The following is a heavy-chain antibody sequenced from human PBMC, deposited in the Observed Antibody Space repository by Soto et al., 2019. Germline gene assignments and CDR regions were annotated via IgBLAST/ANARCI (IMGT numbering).Heavy chain of an antibody. D-gene: IGHD3-10*01. V-gene: IGHV3-33*01. J-gene: IGHJ6*03. CDR3: ARTKSGLRTRGYYMDV. CDR1: GFTFSSYG. Sequence: QVQLVESGGGVVQPGRSLRLSCAASGFTFSSYGMHWVRQAPGKGLEWVAVIWYDGSNKYYADSVKGRFNISRDNSKNTLYLQMNSLRAEDTAVYYCARTKSGLRTRGYYMDVWGKGTTVTVSS. CDR2: IWYDGSNK.